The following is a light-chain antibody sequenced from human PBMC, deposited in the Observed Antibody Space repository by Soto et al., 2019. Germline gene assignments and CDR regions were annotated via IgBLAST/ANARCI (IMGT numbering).Light chain of an antibody. J-gene: IGLJ1*01. CDR2: EVS. CDR3: SSYAGSDNYV. Sequence: QSALTQPSSASGSPGHSVTISCAGTSSDVGGYDYVSWYQQHPGKAPKLIIYEVSKRPSGVPDRFSGSKSGNTASLTVSGLQAEDGADYYCSSYAGSDNYVFGTGTKVTVL. CDR1: SSDVGGYDY. V-gene: IGLV2-8*01.